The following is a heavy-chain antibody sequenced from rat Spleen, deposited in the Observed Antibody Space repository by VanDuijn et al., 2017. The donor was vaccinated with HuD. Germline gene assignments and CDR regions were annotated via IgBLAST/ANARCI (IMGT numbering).Heavy chain of an antibody. V-gene: IGHV5-29*01. CDR2: ITFDGSGT. CDR1: GFTFSDYY. D-gene: IGHD1-9*01. Sequence: EVQLVESDGGLVQPGRSLKLSCAASGFTFSDYYMAWVRQAPTKGLEWVATITFDGSGTYYRDSVKGRFTISRDNAKSTLYLQMDSLRSEDTATYYCTNTYYGDYWGQGVMVTVSS. CDR3: TNTYYGDY. J-gene: IGHJ2*01.